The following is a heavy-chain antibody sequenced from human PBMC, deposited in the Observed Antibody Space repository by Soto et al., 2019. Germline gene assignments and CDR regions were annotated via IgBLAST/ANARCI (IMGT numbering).Heavy chain of an antibody. J-gene: IGHJ6*03. CDR3: ARFYYGSGSYSYYYYYMDV. V-gene: IGHV1-3*01. Sequence: ASVKVSCKASGYTFTSYAMHWVRQAPGQRLEWMGWINAGNGNTKYSQKFQGRVTITRDTSASTAYMELSSLRSEDTAVYYCARFYYGSGSYSYYYYYMDVWGKGTTVTVSS. D-gene: IGHD3-10*01. CDR2: INAGNGNT. CDR1: GYTFTSYA.